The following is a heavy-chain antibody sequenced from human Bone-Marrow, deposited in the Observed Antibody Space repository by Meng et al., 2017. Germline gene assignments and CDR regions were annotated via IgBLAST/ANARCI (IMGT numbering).Heavy chain of an antibody. CDR1: GYTFTSYA. D-gene: IGHD3-9*01. V-gene: IGHV1-3*01. Sequence: QGQLVQSGAEVKKPGASGKVSCKASGYTFTSYAMHWVRQAPGQRLEWMGWINAGNGNTKYSQKFQGRVTITRDTSASTAYMELSSLRSEDTAVYYCARGNTYYDILTIDYWGQGTLVTVSS. CDR2: INAGNGNT. CDR3: ARGNTYYDILTIDY. J-gene: IGHJ4*02.